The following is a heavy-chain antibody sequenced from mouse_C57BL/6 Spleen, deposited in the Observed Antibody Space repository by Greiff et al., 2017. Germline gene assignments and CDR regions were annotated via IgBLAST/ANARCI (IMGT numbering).Heavy chain of an antibody. CDR1: GYSITSGYY. V-gene: IGHV3-6*01. Sequence: EVQLQESGPGLVKPSQSLSLTCSVTGYSITSGYYWNWIRQFPGNKLEWMGYIRYDGSNNYNPSLKNRISITRDTSKKQFFLKLNSVTTEDTATYDCARDLIYDGYDEDYWGQGTTLTVSS. D-gene: IGHD2-3*01. CDR2: IRYDGSN. J-gene: IGHJ2*01. CDR3: ARDLIYDGYDEDY.